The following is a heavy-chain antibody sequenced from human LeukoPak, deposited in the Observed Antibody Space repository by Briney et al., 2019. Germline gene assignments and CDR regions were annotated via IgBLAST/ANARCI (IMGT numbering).Heavy chain of an antibody. Sequence: SETLSLTCNVSGGSISSGDYYWRWIRQPPGKGLEWIGYIYYSGSTYYNPSLKSRLTISIDTSKNQFSLKLSSVTAADTAVYYCARDYYDSSGYYYYYGMDVWGQGTTVTVSS. J-gene: IGHJ6*02. V-gene: IGHV4-30-4*01. CDR1: GGSISSGDYY. CDR2: IYYSGST. D-gene: IGHD3-22*01. CDR3: ARDYYDSSGYYYYYGMDV.